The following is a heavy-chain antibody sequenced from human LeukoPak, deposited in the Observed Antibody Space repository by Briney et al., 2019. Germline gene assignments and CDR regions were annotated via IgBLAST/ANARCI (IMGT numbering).Heavy chain of an antibody. CDR2: IYYSGVT. J-gene: IGHJ4*02. CDR1: GGSISNYY. Sequence: PSETLSLTCTVSGGSISNYYWSWIRQPPGKGLEWIGHIYYSGVTKYNPSLKSRITISVDTSKNQFSLMLSSVTAADTAVYYCARFGITVVRGGKYYFDYWGQGTLVTVSS. CDR3: ARFGITVVRGGKYYFDY. D-gene: IGHD3-10*01. V-gene: IGHV4-59*08.